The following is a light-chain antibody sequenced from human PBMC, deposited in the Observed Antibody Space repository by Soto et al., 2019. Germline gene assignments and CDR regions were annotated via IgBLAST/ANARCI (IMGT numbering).Light chain of an antibody. CDR2: GAS. CDR1: QSVSSN. V-gene: IGKV3D-15*01. Sequence: IVLTHSPGTLSLYRCERATLSLRASQSVSSNLAWHQQRPGQAPRLLIYGASTRATGVPARFSGGGSGTEFTLTISSLLSEDFAVYSCQQYNNWPLTFGGGTKVDIK. CDR3: QQYNNWPLT. J-gene: IGKJ4*01.